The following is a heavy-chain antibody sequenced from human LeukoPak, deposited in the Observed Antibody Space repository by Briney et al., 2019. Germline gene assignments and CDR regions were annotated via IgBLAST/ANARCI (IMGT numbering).Heavy chain of an antibody. CDR2: IIPILGIA. CDR3: ARSHYYDSSGYQMGSDY. V-gene: IGHV1-69*02. J-gene: IGHJ4*02. Sequence: ASVKVSCKASGGTFSSYTISWVRQAPGQGLEWMGRIIPILGIANYAQKFQGRVTITADKSTSTAYMELSSLRSEDTAVYYCARSHYYDSSGYQMGSDYWGQGTLDTVSS. CDR1: GGTFSSYT. D-gene: IGHD3-22*01.